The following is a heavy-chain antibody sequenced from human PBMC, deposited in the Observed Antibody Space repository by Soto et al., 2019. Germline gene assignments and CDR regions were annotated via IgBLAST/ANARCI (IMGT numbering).Heavy chain of an antibody. CDR1: GFVFSSYW. CDR3: ARVGQGRYYFDY. V-gene: IGHV3-74*01. J-gene: IGHJ4*02. CDR2: ITGDGSTT. Sequence: EVHLVESGGGSVQPGGSLKLSCAGSGFVFSSYWIHWVRQVPGKGLVWVSRITGDGSTTSYADPVRGRFTISRDNAKDTLYLQMNSLRAADTALYYCARVGQGRYYFDYWGQGTLVTVSS.